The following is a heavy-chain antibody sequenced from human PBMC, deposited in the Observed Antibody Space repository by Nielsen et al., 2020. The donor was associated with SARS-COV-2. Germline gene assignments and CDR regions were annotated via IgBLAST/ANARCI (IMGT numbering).Heavy chain of an antibody. CDR1: GGSFSDYY. J-gene: IGHJ5*02. CDR2: INHTRRP. V-gene: IGHV4-34*01. D-gene: IGHD5-18*01. Sequence: SETLSLTCAVYGGSFSDYYWNWIRQPPGKGLEWIGEINHTRRPNYNPSLKSRVTMSVDTSKNQFSLNLNSVTAADTGVYYCVRGRTGHSFGLGLDPWGQGTLVTVSS. CDR3: VRGRTGHSFGLGLDP.